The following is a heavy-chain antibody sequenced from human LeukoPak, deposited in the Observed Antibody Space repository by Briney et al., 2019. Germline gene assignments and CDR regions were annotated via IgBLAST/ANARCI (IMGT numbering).Heavy chain of an antibody. Sequence: GGSLRLSCAASGFIFTNYWMNWVRQAPGKGLEWVTIISYDGNTKYNADSVKGRFTISRDDSKNTLYLQMNSLRVEDTAVYYCARTPGHTSSWYADFWGQGTLVTVSS. J-gene: IGHJ4*02. D-gene: IGHD6-13*01. CDR2: ISYDGNTK. CDR3: ARTPGHTSSWYADF. CDR1: GFIFTNYW. V-gene: IGHV3-30-3*01.